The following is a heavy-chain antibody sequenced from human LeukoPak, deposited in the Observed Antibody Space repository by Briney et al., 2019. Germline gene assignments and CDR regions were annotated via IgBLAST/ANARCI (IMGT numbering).Heavy chain of an antibody. CDR3: ARALPFFGVDV. D-gene: IGHD3-3*01. Sequence: SETLSLTCTVSGGSVSSGSYYWSWIRQPPGKGLEWIGYIYYSGSTNYNPSLKSRVTISVDTSKNQFSLKLSSVTAADTAVYYCARALPFFGVDVWDQGPTVTVSS. CDR2: IYYSGST. V-gene: IGHV4-61*01. CDR1: GGSVSSGSYY. J-gene: IGHJ6*02.